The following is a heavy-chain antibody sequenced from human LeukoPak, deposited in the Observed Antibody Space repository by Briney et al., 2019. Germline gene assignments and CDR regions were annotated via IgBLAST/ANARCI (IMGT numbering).Heavy chain of an antibody. CDR2: IFYTGGT. J-gene: IGHJ4*02. D-gene: IGHD2-15*01. CDR3: ARASWAYSPFDS. CDR1: GGSISNYY. Sequence: SETLSLTCTISGGSISNYYWNWIRQPPGKGLEWIGYIFYTGGTNYNPSLKSRVTISEDTSKNQYSLRLSSVTAADTAVYYCARASWAYSPFDSWGQGTLVTVSS. V-gene: IGHV4-59*01.